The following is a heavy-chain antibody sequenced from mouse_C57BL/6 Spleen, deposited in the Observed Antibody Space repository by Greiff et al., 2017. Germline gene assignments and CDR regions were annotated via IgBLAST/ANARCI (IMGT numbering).Heavy chain of an antibody. J-gene: IGHJ3*01. CDR3: ARRTGFAY. Sequence: EVQGVESGGGLVKPGGSLKLSCEASGFTFSDYGMHWVRQAPEKGLEGVAYISSGSSTIYYADTVKGRFTISRDNAKNTLFLQMTSLRSEDTAMYYCARRTGFAYWGQGTLVTVSA. D-gene: IGHD4-1*01. CDR2: ISSGSSTI. CDR1: GFTFSDYG. V-gene: IGHV5-17*01.